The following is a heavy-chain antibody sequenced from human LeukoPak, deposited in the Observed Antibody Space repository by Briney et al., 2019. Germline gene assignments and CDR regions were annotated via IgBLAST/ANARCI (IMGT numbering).Heavy chain of an antibody. D-gene: IGHD3-10*01. Sequence: SETLSRTCTVSGDSISRSNYYWGWSRQPPGKGLEWIGSIYYRRRDDYNPSLKSRVTISVDTSKNQLSLNLSSVTAADTAVYYCARLVPPSGSGSPLPHHSDYWGQATLVIVSS. V-gene: IGHV4-39*01. J-gene: IGHJ4*02. CDR1: GDSISRSNYY. CDR3: ARLVPPSGSGSPLPHHSDY. CDR2: IYYRRRD.